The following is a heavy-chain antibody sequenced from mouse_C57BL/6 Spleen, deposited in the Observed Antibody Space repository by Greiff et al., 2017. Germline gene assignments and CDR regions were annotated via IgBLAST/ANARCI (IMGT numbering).Heavy chain of an antibody. Sequence: EVKLVESGGGLVKPGGSLNLSCAASGFTFSDYGMHWVRQAPEKGLEWVAYISSGSSTIYYADTVKGRFTISRDNAKNTLFLQMTSLRSEDTAMYYCARDWDWYFDVWGTGTTVTVSS. J-gene: IGHJ1*03. CDR3: ARDWDWYFDV. D-gene: IGHD4-1*01. CDR2: ISSGSSTI. V-gene: IGHV5-17*01. CDR1: GFTFSDYG.